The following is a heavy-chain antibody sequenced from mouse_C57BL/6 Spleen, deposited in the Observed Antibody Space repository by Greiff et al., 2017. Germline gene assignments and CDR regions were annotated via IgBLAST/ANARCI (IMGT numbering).Heavy chain of an antibody. V-gene: IGHV1-50*01. Sequence: QVQLQQPGAELVKPGASVTLSCKASGYTFTSYWMQWVKQRPGQGLEWIGELDPSDSSTNYNQKFKGKATLTVDTTSSTAYMQLSSLTTEDAAVYYCARGGSDYGGQGTTLTVSS. J-gene: IGHJ2*01. CDR1: GYTFTSYW. CDR2: LDPSDSST. CDR3: ARGGSDY.